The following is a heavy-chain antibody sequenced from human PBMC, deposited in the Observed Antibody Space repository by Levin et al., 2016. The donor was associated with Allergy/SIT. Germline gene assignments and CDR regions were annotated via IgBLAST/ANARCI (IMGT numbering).Heavy chain of an antibody. J-gene: IGHJ4*02. Sequence: WIRQPPGKGLEWIGSIYYSGSTYYNPSLKSRVTISVDTSKNQFSLKLSSVTAADTAVYYCARSMIVFGELLLLFDYWGQGTLVTVSS. D-gene: IGHD3-10*02. V-gene: IGHV4-39*01. CDR3: ARSMIVFGELLLLFDY. CDR2: IYYSGST.